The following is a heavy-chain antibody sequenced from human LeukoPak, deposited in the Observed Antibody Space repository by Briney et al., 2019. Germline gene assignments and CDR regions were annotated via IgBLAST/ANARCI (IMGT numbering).Heavy chain of an antibody. V-gene: IGHV1-2*06. CDR1: GYTFTSYY. CDR3: ARALAAAAGPRD. Sequence: ASVKVSCKASGYTFTSYYMHWVRQAPGQGLEWMGRINPNSGGTNYAQKFQGRVTMARDASISTAYMELSRLRSDDTAVYYCARALAAAAGPRDWGQGTLVTASS. CDR2: INPNSGGT. J-gene: IGHJ4*02. D-gene: IGHD6-13*01.